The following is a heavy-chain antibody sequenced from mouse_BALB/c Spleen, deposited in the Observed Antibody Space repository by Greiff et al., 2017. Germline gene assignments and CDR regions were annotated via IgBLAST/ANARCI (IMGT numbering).Heavy chain of an antibody. Sequence: QVQLQQSGPELVKPGASVRISCKASGYTFTSYYIHWVKQRPGQGLEWIGWIYPGNVNTKYNEKFKGKATLTADKSSSTAYMQLSSLTSEDSAVYFCARDGNYWFAYWGQGTLVTVSA. CDR3: ARDGNYWFAY. D-gene: IGHD2-1*01. V-gene: IGHV1S56*01. CDR2: IYPGNVNT. J-gene: IGHJ3*01. CDR1: GYTFTSYY.